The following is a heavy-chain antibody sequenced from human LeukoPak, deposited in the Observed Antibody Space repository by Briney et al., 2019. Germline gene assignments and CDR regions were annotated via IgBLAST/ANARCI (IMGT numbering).Heavy chain of an antibody. CDR3: ARRAGEYSNPYDY. D-gene: IGHD4-17*01. J-gene: IGHJ4*02. CDR1: GFTVSSNS. CDR2: IYSGGNT. V-gene: IGHV3-53*01. Sequence: GGSLRLSCTVSGFTVSSNSMSWVRQAPGRGLEWVSFIYSGGNTHYSDSVKGRFTICRDNSKNTLYLQMNSLRADDTAVYYCARRAGEYSNPYDYWGQGTLVTVSS.